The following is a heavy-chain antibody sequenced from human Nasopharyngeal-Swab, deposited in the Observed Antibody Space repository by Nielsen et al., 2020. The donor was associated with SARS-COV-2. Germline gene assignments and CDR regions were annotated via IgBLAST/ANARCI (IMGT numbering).Heavy chain of an antibody. CDR3: ARDSTGGGYCSSTSCYGLFGNFYYYGMDV. CDR1: GYTFTSFG. V-gene: IGHV1-18*01. Sequence: ASVKVSCKASGYTFTSFGISWVRQAPGQGLEWMGWISAYNGNTNYGQKLQGRVTMTTDTSTSTAYMELRSLRSDDTAVYYCARDSTGGGYCSSTSCYGLFGNFYYYGMDVWGQGTTVTVSS. D-gene: IGHD2-2*01. J-gene: IGHJ6*02. CDR2: ISAYNGNT.